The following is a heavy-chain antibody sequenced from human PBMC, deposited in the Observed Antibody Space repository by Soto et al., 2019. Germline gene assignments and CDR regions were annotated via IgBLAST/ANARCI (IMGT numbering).Heavy chain of an antibody. J-gene: IGHJ4*02. D-gene: IGHD1-1*01. CDR3: AKLGTEAPSEH. CDR1: GFTFSTYA. CDR2: ISGSGGNT. Sequence: GGSLRLSCAASGFTFSTYAMTWVRQAPGKGLEWVSSISGSGGNTYYVDSVKGRFTISRDNSKNTLHLQMNSLRAEDTAVYYCAKLGTEAPSEHWGQGTPVTVSS. V-gene: IGHV3-23*01.